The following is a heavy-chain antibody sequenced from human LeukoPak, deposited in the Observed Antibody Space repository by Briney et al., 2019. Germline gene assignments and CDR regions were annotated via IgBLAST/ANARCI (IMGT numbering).Heavy chain of an antibody. Sequence: GGSLRLSCAASGFTVSSNYMSWVRQAPGKGLEWASVIYSGGSTYYADSVKGRFTISRDNSKNTLYPQMNSLRAEDTAVYYCARTHPYYYYMDVWGKGTTVTVSS. CDR1: GFTVSSNY. V-gene: IGHV3-53*01. J-gene: IGHJ6*03. CDR2: IYSGGST. CDR3: ARTHPYYYYMDV.